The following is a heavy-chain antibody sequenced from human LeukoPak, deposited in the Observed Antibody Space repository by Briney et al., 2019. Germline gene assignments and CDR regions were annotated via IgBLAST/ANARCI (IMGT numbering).Heavy chain of an antibody. D-gene: IGHD5-18*01. Sequence: PSETLSLTCAVSGVSINTCCYYWSWIRQPPGKGLEWIGYKYYSGSTRYNSSLRSRLTISLDTSNNQFSLRLSFVTAADTAVYYCVRGRSYGFDFDSWGPGTLVIVSS. CDR2: KYYSGST. CDR1: GVSINTCCYY. J-gene: IGHJ4*02. V-gene: IGHV4-61*01. CDR3: VRGRSYGFDFDS.